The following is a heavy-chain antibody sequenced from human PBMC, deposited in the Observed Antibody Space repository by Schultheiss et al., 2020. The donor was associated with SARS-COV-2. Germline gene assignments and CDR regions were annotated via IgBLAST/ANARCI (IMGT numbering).Heavy chain of an antibody. Sequence: SETLSLTCAVYGGSFSGYYWSWIRQPPGKGLEWIGEINHSGSTNYNTSLKSRVTISVDTSMNQFSLKLGSLAAGDTAVYYCARDMDVWGQGTTVTVSS. V-gene: IGHV4-34*01. CDR3: ARDMDV. CDR1: GGSFSGYY. J-gene: IGHJ6*01. CDR2: INHSGST.